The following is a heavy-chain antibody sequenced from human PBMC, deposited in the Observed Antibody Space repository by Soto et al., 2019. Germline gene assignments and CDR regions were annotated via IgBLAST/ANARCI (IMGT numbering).Heavy chain of an antibody. CDR1: GFTFSSYS. Sequence: GGSLRLSCAASGFTFSSYSMNWVRQAPGKGLEWVAVISYDGSNKYYADSVKGRFTISRDNSKNTLYLQMNSLRAEDTAVYYCAKRSASSDYWGQGTLVTVSS. V-gene: IGHV3-30*18. CDR2: ISYDGSNK. J-gene: IGHJ4*02. D-gene: IGHD3-10*01. CDR3: AKRSASSDY.